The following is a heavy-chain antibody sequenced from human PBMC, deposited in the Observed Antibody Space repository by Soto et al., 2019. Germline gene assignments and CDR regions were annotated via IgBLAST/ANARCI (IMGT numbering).Heavy chain of an antibody. CDR1: GGSIRSSTYQ. Sequence: PETLSLTCTVSGGSIRSSTYQWGWIRQPPGRGLEWIGIAYYSESTYYNPSLKSRVTISVDASKNHFSLRVNSVTAADTAVYYGARQRNGKVDYWGQGTLVTVSS. J-gene: IGHJ4*02. CDR3: ARQRNGKVDY. V-gene: IGHV4-39*01. D-gene: IGHD4-17*01. CDR2: AYYSEST.